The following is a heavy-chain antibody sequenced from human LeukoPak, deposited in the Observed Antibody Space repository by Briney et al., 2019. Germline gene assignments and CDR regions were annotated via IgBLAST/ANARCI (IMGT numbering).Heavy chain of an antibody. CDR2: IYHSGST. V-gene: IGHV4-30-2*01. Sequence: SETLSLTCTVSGGSISSGGYSWSWIRQPPGKGLEWIGYIYHSGSTYYNPSLKSRVTISVDRSKNQFSLKLSSVTAADTAVYYCARAVGSSGPYNWFDPWGQGTLVTVSS. J-gene: IGHJ5*02. D-gene: IGHD3-22*01. CDR3: ARAVGSSGPYNWFDP. CDR1: GGSISSGGYS.